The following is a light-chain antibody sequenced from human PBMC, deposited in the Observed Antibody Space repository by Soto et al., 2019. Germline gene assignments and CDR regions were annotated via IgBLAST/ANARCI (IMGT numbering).Light chain of an antibody. CDR1: SSDVGSYDL. Sequence: QSVLTQPASVSGSPGQSITISCTGTSSDVGSYDLVSWYQHHPGKASKLMIYEGSKWPSGVSNRFSGSKSGNTASLTIFGLQAEDEADYYCCSYAGYSTYVFGTGTKVTVL. CDR3: CSYAGYSTYV. V-gene: IGLV2-23*01. CDR2: EGS. J-gene: IGLJ1*01.